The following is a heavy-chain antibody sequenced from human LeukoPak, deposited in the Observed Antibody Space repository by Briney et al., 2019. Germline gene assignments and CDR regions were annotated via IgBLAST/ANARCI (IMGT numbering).Heavy chain of an antibody. CDR1: GFPFETNA. Sequence: GGSLRLSCATSGFPFETNAMSWVRQAPGKGLEWVATIGNTETFYADSVTGRFTISRDNSKNTVNLQMNRLRVEDTAIYYCAKDRVSPGFNLFDPWGQGTLVTVSS. CDR2: IGNTET. D-gene: IGHD2/OR15-2a*01. V-gene: IGHV3-23*01. CDR3: AKDRVSPGFNLFDP. J-gene: IGHJ5*02.